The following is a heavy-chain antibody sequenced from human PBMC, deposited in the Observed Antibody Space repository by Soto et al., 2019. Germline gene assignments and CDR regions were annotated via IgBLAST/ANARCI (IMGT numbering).Heavy chain of an antibody. CDR3: ARGRYCSSTFCYVDIMDV. V-gene: IGHV1-18*01. J-gene: IGHJ6*02. Sequence: QIQLVQSGAEVKKPGASVKVSCKASGYTFTNYGISWVRQAPGQGFEWMGWISADNGNTNYAQKLQGRVTMTTDTSTNTAYMELRSLRSDDTAVYYCARGRYCSSTFCYVDIMDVWGQGTTVTVSS. CDR2: ISADNGNT. D-gene: IGHD2-2*01. CDR1: GYTFTNYG.